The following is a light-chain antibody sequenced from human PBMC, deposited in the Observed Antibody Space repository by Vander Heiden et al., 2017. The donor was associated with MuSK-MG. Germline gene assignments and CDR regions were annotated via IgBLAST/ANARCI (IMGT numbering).Light chain of an antibody. CDR1: IPRTFS. CDR2: DND. V-gene: IGLV3-19*01. J-gene: IGLJ3*02. CDR3: NSRDISGHHWV. Sequence: SELTQDPAVSVALGQTVTIPCRGDIPRTFSTSWYQQKPGQAPILVFYDNDNRPSGVPDRFSASKSGNTASLTITGTRAEDEADYYCNSRDISGHHWVFGGGTKLTVL.